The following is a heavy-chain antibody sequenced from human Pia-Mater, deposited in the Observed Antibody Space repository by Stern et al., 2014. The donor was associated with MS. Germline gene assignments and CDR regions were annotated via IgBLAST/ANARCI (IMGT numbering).Heavy chain of an antibody. Sequence: QVQLVESGGGVVQPGRPLRLSCVASGFTLGSCAMPWVRQAPGTGLEWVAGVSYDGRNKYYADSVKGRFTISRDNSQNTLYMQMSSLRPEDTAVYYCAKDRQYLTYFFDHWGQGSLVTVSS. D-gene: IGHD2/OR15-2a*01. CDR1: GFTLGSCA. CDR3: AKDRQYLTYFFDH. CDR2: VSYDGRNK. J-gene: IGHJ5*02. V-gene: IGHV3-30*18.